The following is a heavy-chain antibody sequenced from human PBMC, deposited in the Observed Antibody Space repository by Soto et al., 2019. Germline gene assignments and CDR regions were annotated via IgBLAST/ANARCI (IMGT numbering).Heavy chain of an antibody. CDR1: GDPVCINSVA. CDR2: TYYRPKWST. J-gene: IGHJ5*02. CDR3: TRALSGSYDH. D-gene: IGHD1-26*01. V-gene: IGHV6-1*01. Sequence: QTLSLICVVSGDPVCINSVAWNWVRQSPSRGLEWLGRTYYRPKWSTDYAISVKSRITINPDTSNNHFSLQLKSVTPEDTAVYYCTRALSGSYDHWGQGTLVTVSS.